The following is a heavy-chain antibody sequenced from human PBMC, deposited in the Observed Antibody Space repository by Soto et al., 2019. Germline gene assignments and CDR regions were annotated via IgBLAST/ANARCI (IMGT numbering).Heavy chain of an antibody. Sequence: EVQLLESGGGLVQPGGSLRLSCGVSGFTFNDFEMNWVRQAPGTGLEWLAYLDGSWTTKKYAGAGMGRFTIFRDNPNNSLFLQMSSLRAADTASYYCARGFGRFNYGGQGTLVSVSS. D-gene: IGHD3-10*01. CDR2: LDGSWTTK. J-gene: IGHJ4*02. V-gene: IGHV3-48*03. CDR3: ARGFGRFNY. CDR1: GFTFNDFE.